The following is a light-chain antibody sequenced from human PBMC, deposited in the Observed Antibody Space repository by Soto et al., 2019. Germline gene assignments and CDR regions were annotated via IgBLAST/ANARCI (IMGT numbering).Light chain of an antibody. Sequence: QSALTQPASVSGSPGQSITISCTGTSSDVGSYNLVSWYQQHPGKAPRLMIYEGNKRPSGVSNRFSGSKSGNTASLTISGLQAEDEADYYCCSYAGSSTLMFGGGTKVTVL. CDR1: SSDVGSYNL. CDR3: CSYAGSSTLM. J-gene: IGLJ3*02. CDR2: EGN. V-gene: IGLV2-23*01.